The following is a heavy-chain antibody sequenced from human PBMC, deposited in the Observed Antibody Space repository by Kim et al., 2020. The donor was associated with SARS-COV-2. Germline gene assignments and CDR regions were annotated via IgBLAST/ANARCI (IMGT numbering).Heavy chain of an antibody. J-gene: IGHJ6*02. Sequence: GGSLRLSCAASGFTFSSYWMHWVRQAPGKGLVWVSRINSDGSSTSYADSVKGRFTISRDNAKNTLYLQMNSLRAEDTAVYYCARGWANPYYYYGMDVWGQGTTVTVSS. CDR2: INSDGSST. CDR1: GFTFSSYW. V-gene: IGHV3-74*01. CDR3: ARGWANPYYYYGMDV.